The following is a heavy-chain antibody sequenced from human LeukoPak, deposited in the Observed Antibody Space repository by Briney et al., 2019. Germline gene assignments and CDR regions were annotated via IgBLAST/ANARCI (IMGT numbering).Heavy chain of an antibody. Sequence: ASVKVSCKASGYTFTNYGISWVRQAPGQGPEWMGWISAYNGKTNYEQKFQGRVTMTRDTSITTAYMDLSSLISDDTAVYYCARAYSGFEAFDYWGQGTLVTVSS. CDR3: ARAYSGFEAFDY. CDR1: GYTFTNYG. CDR2: ISAYNGKT. V-gene: IGHV1-18*01. J-gene: IGHJ4*02. D-gene: IGHD5-12*01.